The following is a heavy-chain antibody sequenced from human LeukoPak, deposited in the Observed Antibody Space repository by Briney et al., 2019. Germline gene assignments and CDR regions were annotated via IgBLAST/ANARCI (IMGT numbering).Heavy chain of an antibody. Sequence: SQTLSLTCTVSGGSINSGGYYWSWIRQHPGKGLEWIGYIYYSGSTYYNPSLKSRVTISVDTSKNQFSLKLSSVTAADTAVYYCARDLLSKGLDYWGQGTLVTVSS. CDR2: IYYSGST. J-gene: IGHJ4*02. CDR3: ARDLLSKGLDY. CDR1: GGSINSGGYY. D-gene: IGHD2-21*01. V-gene: IGHV4-31*03.